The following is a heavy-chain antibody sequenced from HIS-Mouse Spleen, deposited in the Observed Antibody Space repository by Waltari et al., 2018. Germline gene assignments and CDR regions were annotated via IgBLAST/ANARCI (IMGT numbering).Heavy chain of an antibody. CDR3: ARVNGIAVAGTDAFDI. CDR1: GFTFSSFA. V-gene: IGHV3-30-3*01. D-gene: IGHD6-19*01. J-gene: IGHJ3*02. Sequence: QVQLVESGGGVVQPGRSLRLSCAASGFTFSSFAMPGVRQAPGKGLEWVAVISYDGSNKYYADSVKGRFTISRDNSKNTLYLQMNSLRAEDTAVYYCARVNGIAVAGTDAFDIWGQGTMVTVSS. CDR2: ISYDGSNK.